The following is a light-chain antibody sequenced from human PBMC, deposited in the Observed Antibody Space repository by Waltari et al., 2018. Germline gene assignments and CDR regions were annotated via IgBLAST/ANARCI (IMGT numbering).Light chain of an antibody. J-gene: IGLJ2*01. Sequence: QSVLTQSPSASATPGQRVTISCSGSSSNLGVHSVTWYQHVPGAAPRLLIYSNSRRPSGVPDRFSGSKSGTSASLAISGLQSDDEADYYCAAWDSNVNAWLFGGGTKVTVL. CDR3: AAWDSNVNAWL. CDR1: SSNLGVHS. CDR2: SNS. V-gene: IGLV1-44*01.